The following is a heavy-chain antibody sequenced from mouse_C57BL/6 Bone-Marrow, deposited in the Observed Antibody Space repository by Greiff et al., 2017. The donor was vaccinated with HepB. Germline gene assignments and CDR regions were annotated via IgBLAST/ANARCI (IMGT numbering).Heavy chain of an antibody. CDR1: GFTFSSYG. V-gene: IGHV5-6*02. D-gene: IGHD1-1*01. J-gene: IGHJ4*01. CDR2: ISSGGSYT. Sequence: EVKLQESGGDLVKPGGSLKLSCAASGFTFSSYGMSWVRQTPDKRLEWVATISSGGSYTYYPDSVKGRFTISRDNAKNTLYLQMSSLKSEDTAMYYCARRSITTVVALYYAMDYWGQGTSVTVSS. CDR3: ARRSITTVVALYYAMDY.